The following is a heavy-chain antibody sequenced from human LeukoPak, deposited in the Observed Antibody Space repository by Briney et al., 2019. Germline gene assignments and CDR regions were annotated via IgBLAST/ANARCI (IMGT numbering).Heavy chain of an antibody. D-gene: IGHD3-16*01. V-gene: IGHV1-69*01. CDR1: GGTFSSYA. CDR3: ARGVGWVKSSYYGMDV. CDR2: IIPILGIA. Sequence: ASVKVSCKASGGTFSSYAICWVRQAPGQGLEWMGGIIPILGIANYAQKFQGRVAITADESTSTAYMELSSLRSEDTAVYYCARGVGWVKSSYYGMDVWGQGTTVTVSS. J-gene: IGHJ6*02.